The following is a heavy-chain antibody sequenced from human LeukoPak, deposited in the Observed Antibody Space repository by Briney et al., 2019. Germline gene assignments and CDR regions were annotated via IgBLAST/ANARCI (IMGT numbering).Heavy chain of an antibody. CDR2: IKTKTSGGTT. V-gene: IGHV3-15*01. CDR3: TTISAIFGVVIPDY. CDR1: GFTFGTYA. D-gene: IGHD3-3*01. Sequence: GGSLRLSCAASGFTFGTYAMSWVRQAPGKGLEWIGRIKTKTSGGTTDYIAPVKGRFTISRDDSKNMLYLQMSSLKTEDTAVYYCTTISAIFGVVIPDYWGQGTLVTVSS. J-gene: IGHJ4*02.